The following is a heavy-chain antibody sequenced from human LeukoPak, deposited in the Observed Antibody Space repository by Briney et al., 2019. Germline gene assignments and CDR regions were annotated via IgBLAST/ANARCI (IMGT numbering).Heavy chain of an antibody. CDR2: ISGGDSVYT. V-gene: IGHV3-23*01. CDR3: AKDPVIGAPHVFDI. J-gene: IGHJ3*02. Sequence: PGGSLRLSCAASGLTFSTYALSWVRQAPGKGLEWVSAISGGDSVYTYYADSVKGRFTISRDNSKSTLYLQMNSLRADDTAVYYCAKDPVIGAPHVFDIWGHGTMVTVSS. CDR1: GLTFSTYA.